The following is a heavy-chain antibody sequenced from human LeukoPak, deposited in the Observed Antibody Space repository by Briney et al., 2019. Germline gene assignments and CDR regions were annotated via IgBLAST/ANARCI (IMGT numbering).Heavy chain of an antibody. CDR1: GGSISSYY. V-gene: IGHV4-59*01. J-gene: IGHJ4*02. CDR3: ARYSGVRDCGGDCYLDY. Sequence: SETLSLTCTVSGGSISSYYWSWIRQPPGKGLEWIGYIYYRGRTNYNPSLKSRVTISVDASKTQFSLKLSSVTAADTAVYYCARYSGVRDCGGDCYLDYWGQGTLVTVSS. CDR2: IYYRGRT. D-gene: IGHD2-21*02.